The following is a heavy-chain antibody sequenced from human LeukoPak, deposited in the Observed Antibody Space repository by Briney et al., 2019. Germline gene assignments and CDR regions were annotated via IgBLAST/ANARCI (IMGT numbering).Heavy chain of an antibody. CDR3: ARGPDSKYYDFWSGYYTEYYFDY. Sequence: ASVKVSCKASGYTFTSYGVSWVRQAPGQGLEWMGWISAYNGNTNYAQKLQGRVTMTTDTSTSTAYMELKSLRSDDTAVYYCARGPDSKYYDFWSGYYTEYYFDYWGQGTLVTVSS. CDR1: GYTFTSYG. D-gene: IGHD3-3*01. J-gene: IGHJ4*02. V-gene: IGHV1-18*01. CDR2: ISAYNGNT.